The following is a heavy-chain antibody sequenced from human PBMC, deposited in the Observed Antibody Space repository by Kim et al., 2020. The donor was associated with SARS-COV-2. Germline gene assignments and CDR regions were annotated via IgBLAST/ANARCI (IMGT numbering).Heavy chain of an antibody. Sequence: KGRFTISRDNSRDTLYLQMNTLRPEDTAVYYCATEVSTIIVMIIGNPEYWGQGTLVTVSS. CDR3: ATEVSTIIVMIIGNPEY. V-gene: IGHV3-30*02. D-gene: IGHD3-22*01. J-gene: IGHJ4*02.